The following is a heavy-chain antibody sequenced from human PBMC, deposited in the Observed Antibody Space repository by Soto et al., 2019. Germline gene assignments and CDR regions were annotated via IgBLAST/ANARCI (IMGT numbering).Heavy chain of an antibody. CDR3: ARVSDHDAFDI. Sequence: GASVKVSCKASGYTFTSYGISWVRQAPGQGLEWMGRISAYSGNTNYAQKLQGRVTMTRDTSTSTVYMELSSLRSEDTAVYYCARVSDHDAFDIWGQGTMVTVSS. J-gene: IGHJ3*02. V-gene: IGHV1-18*01. CDR2: ISAYSGNT. D-gene: IGHD2-21*01. CDR1: GYTFTSYG.